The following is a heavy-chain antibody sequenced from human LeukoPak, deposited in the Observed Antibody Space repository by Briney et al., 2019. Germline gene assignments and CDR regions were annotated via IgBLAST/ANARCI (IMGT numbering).Heavy chain of an antibody. Sequence: SETLSLTCAVFGDSIGTYYWNWIRQPPGKGLEWIGYIYYSGSTNYNPSLKSRVTISLDTSRTQFSLRLTSVTAADTAVYYCARKATNDTYYPCAIWGQGTLVTVSS. V-gene: IGHV4-59*08. CDR3: ARKATNDTYYPCAI. J-gene: IGHJ1*01. D-gene: IGHD3-10*01. CDR2: IYYSGST. CDR1: GDSIGTYY.